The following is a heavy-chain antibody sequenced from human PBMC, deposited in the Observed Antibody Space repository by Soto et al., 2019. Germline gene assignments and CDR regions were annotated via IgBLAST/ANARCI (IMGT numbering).Heavy chain of an antibody. J-gene: IGHJ4*02. CDR2: IIPIFGTA. V-gene: IGHV1-69*13. CDR1: GGTFSSYA. Sequence: GASVKVSCKATGGTFSSYAISWVRQAPGQGLEWMGGIIPIFGTANYAQKFQGRVTITADESTSTAYMELSSLRSEDAAVYYCARGRSGSWYPDYWGQGTLVTVSS. D-gene: IGHD6-13*01. CDR3: ARGRSGSWYPDY.